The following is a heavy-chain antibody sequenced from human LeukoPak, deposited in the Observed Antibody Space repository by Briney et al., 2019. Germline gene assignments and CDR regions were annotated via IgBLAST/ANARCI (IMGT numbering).Heavy chain of an antibody. D-gene: IGHD6-19*01. CDR3: ARGGAVIAVAGAGYFQH. V-gene: IGHV5-51*01. CDR1: GNSFTNYW. Sequence: GESLKISCKGSGNSFTNYWIGWVRQMPGKGLEWMGIIYPGDSDTRYSPSFQGQVTISADKSISTAYLQWSSLKASDTAMYYCARGGAVIAVAGAGYFQHWGQGTLVTVSS. CDR2: IYPGDSDT. J-gene: IGHJ1*01.